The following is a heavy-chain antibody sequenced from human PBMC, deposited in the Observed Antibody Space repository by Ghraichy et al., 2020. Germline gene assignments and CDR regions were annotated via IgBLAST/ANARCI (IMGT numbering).Heavy chain of an antibody. Sequence: GGSLRLSCAASGFTFSNAWMNWVRQAPGKGLEWVGRIKSKTDGGTTDYPAPVKGRFTISRDDSKNTLYLQMNSLKTEDTAVYYCTTDRETASTIFGVVSLGYFDYWGQGTLVTVSS. CDR1: GFTFSNAW. J-gene: IGHJ4*02. V-gene: IGHV3-15*07. CDR3: TTDRETASTIFGVVSLGYFDY. D-gene: IGHD3-3*01. CDR2: IKSKTDGGTT.